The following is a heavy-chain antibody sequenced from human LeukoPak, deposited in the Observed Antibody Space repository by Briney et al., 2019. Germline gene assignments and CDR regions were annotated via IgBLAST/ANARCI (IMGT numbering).Heavy chain of an antibody. CDR2: ISGSSTST. V-gene: IGHV3-23*01. CDR3: AKGPWN. CDR1: GFTFSSFA. D-gene: IGHD3-3*01. J-gene: IGHJ4*02. Sequence: GGSLRLSCAASGFTFSSFAMSWVRRAPGKGLERVSTISGSSTSTYYADSVQGRFIVSRDNSKSTLFLQMNSLRAEDTAVYYCAKGPWNWGQGTLVTVSS.